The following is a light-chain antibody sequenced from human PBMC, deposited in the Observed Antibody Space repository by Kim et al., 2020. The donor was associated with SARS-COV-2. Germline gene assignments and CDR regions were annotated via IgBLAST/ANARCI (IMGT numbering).Light chain of an antibody. CDR1: QLGDKY. CDR3: QAWDTTVV. J-gene: IGLJ2*01. Sequence: VSVSPGQTASITCSGDQLGDKYVCWYQQRPGQSPVLVIYQDKNRPSGIPKRFSGSNSGNTATLTISGTQAMDEADYYCQAWDTTVVFGGGTQLTVL. CDR2: QDK. V-gene: IGLV3-1*01.